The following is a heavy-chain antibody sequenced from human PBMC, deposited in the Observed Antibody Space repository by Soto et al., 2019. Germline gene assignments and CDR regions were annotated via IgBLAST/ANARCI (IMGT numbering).Heavy chain of an antibody. Sequence: GGSLRLSCAASRFTFSSYAMSWVRQAPGKGLEWVSAISGSGGSTYYADSVKGRFTISRDNSKNTLYLQMNSLRAEDTAVYYCAKDFITIFGVVILTAIDYWGQGTLVTVSS. J-gene: IGHJ4*02. V-gene: IGHV3-23*01. D-gene: IGHD3-3*01. CDR1: RFTFSSYA. CDR2: ISGSGGST. CDR3: AKDFITIFGVVILTAIDY.